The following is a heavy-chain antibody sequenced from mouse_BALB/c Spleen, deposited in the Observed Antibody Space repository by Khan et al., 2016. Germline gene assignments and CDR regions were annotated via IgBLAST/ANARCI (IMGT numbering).Heavy chain of an antibody. Sequence: EVQLQQSGAELVKPGASVKLSCTASGFNIKDTYMHWVKQRPEQGLEWIGRIDPANGNTKYDPKFQGKATIPADTSSTTAYLQLSSLTSEDTAGYYCAPDYYGSSYFDYWGQGTTLTVSS. CDR3: APDYYGSSYFDY. D-gene: IGHD1-1*01. CDR1: GFNIKDTY. CDR2: IDPANGNT. J-gene: IGHJ2*01. V-gene: IGHV14-3*02.